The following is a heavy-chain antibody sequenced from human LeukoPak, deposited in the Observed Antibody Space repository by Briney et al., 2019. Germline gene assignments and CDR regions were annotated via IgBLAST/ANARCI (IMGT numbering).Heavy chain of an antibody. V-gene: IGHV4-34*01. D-gene: IGHD3-22*01. CDR1: GGSFSGYY. CDR2: INHSGST. CDR3: ARYYYDSSGYSYYFDY. J-gene: IGHJ4*02. Sequence: PSETLSLTCAVYGGSFSGYYWSWIRQPPGKGLEWIGEINHSGSTNYNPSHKSRVTISVDTSKNQFSLKLSSVTAADTAVYYCARYYYDSSGYSYYFDYWGQGTLVTVSS.